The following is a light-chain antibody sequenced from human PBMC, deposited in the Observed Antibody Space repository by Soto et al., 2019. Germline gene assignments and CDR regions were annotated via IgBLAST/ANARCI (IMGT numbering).Light chain of an antibody. CDR1: SSDVGGYDY. Sequence: QSALTQPASVSGSPGQSITISCTGTSSDVGGYDYVSWYQQHPDKAPKLIVYEVTHRPSGVSNRFSGSKSGNTASLTISGLQAEDEADYYCSSLTSGSTRVFGTGTKLNVL. CDR2: EVT. V-gene: IGLV2-14*01. J-gene: IGLJ1*01. CDR3: SSLTSGSTRV.